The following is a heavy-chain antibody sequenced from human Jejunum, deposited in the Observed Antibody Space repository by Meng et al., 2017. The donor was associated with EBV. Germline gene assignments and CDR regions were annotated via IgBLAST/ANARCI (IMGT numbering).Heavy chain of an antibody. V-gene: IGHV4-4*02. CDR3: ARASSERLLDY. CDR2: INQVGST. D-gene: IGHD1-14*01. J-gene: IGHJ4*02. CDR1: TDFISSYEW. Sequence: VKLQESGPGLVMPSGPLSLTCAVSTDFISSYEWWSWVRQPPGKGLEWLGEINQVGSTYYNPSLKSRVTISIDTSKRQFSLRLNSMTAADTAVYYCARASSERLLDYWGQGTLVTVSS.